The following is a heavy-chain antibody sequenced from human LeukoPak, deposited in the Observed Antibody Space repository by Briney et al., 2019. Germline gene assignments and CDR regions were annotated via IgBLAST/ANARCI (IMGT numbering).Heavy chain of an antibody. D-gene: IGHD3-22*01. V-gene: IGHV1-46*01. CDR1: GYTFTSYY. Sequence: ASVKVSCKASGYTFTSYYMHWLRQAPGQGLEWMGIINPSGGSTSYAQKFQGRVTMTRDTSTSTVYMELSSLRSEDTAVYYCARGPLDGGVVVTKPYYFDYWGQGTLVTVSS. CDR2: INPSGGST. J-gene: IGHJ4*02. CDR3: ARGPLDGGVVVTKPYYFDY.